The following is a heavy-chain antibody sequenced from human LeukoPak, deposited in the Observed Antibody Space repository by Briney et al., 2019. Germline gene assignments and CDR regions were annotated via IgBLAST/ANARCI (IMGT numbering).Heavy chain of an antibody. CDR1: GFTFSTYW. D-gene: IGHD6-13*01. Sequence: GGSLRLSCEASGFTFSTYWMSWVRQAPGKGLEWVANIKQDGSEKYYVDSVKGRFTISRDNAKNSLYLQMNSLRAEDTAMYYCARDSAGNDYWGQGALVTVSS. CDR2: IKQDGSEK. J-gene: IGHJ4*02. CDR3: ARDSAGNDY. V-gene: IGHV3-7*01.